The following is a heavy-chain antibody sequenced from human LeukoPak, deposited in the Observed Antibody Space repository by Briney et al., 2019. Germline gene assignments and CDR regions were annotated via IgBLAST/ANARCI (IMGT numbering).Heavy chain of an antibody. CDR2: ISAYNGNT. Sequence: ASVKVSCKASGYTFTSYGISWVRQAPGQGLEWMGWISAYNGNTNYAQKLQGRVTMTTDTSTSTAYMELRSLRSEDTAVYYCATFGGVIVINPFGMDVWGQGTTVTVSS. D-gene: IGHD3-16*02. CDR3: ATFGGVIVINPFGMDV. CDR1: GYTFTSYG. J-gene: IGHJ6*02. V-gene: IGHV1-18*01.